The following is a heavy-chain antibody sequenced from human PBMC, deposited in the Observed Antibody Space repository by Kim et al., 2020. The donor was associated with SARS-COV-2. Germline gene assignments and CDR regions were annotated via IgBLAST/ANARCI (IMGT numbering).Heavy chain of an antibody. V-gene: IGHV1-3*01. CDR2: INGGNGNT. CDR1: GYTFTTFA. CDR3: AREAVAGSFDY. D-gene: IGHD6-19*01. Sequence: ASVKVSCKASGYTFTTFALYWVRRAPGQRLEWMGWINGGNGNTRYSQKFQARVSITRDTSATTAYLELSRLRSEDTAVYYCAREAVAGSFDYWGQGTLVTVSS. J-gene: IGHJ4*02.